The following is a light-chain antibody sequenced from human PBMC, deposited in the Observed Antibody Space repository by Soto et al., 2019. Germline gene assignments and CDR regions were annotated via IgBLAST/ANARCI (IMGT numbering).Light chain of an antibody. CDR2: GAS. CDR1: QSIGSY. J-gene: IGKJ1*01. CDR3: QQSYSTLTWT. Sequence: DIQMTQSPSSLSSSVGDMGTSTCRSSQSIGSYVNWYQHKPGKAPKLLIYGASGLQSGVPSRFSGSGSGTDFTLTISGLQPDDFATYYCQQSYSTLTWTFGQGTKVDI. V-gene: IGKV1-39*01.